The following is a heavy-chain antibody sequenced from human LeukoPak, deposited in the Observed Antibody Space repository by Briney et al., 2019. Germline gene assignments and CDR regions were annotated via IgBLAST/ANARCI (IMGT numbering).Heavy chain of an antibody. CDR1: GFTFSSYS. D-gene: IGHD3-10*01. Sequence: PGGSLRLSCAASGFTFSSYSMNWVRQAPGKGLEWVSYISSSSSTIYYADSVKGRFTISRDNAKNSLYLQMNSLRAEDTAVYYCAREGYYYGSGSYLDYWGQGTLVTVS. CDR3: AREGYYYGSGSYLDY. CDR2: ISSSSSTI. V-gene: IGHV3-48*01. J-gene: IGHJ4*02.